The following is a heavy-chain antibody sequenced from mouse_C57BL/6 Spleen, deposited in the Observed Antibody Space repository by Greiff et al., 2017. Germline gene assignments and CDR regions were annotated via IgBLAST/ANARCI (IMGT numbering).Heavy chain of an antibody. J-gene: IGHJ2*01. CDR2: INPSTGGT. CDR3: ASTTEGNYFDY. D-gene: IGHD1-1*01. Sequence: EVQLQQSGPELVKPGASVKISCKASGYSFTGYYMHWVKQSSEKSLEWIGEINPSTGGTSYNQKFKGKATLTVDKSSSTAYMQLKSLTSEDSAVYYCASTTEGNYFDYWGQGTTLTVSS. V-gene: IGHV1-43*01. CDR1: GYSFTGYY.